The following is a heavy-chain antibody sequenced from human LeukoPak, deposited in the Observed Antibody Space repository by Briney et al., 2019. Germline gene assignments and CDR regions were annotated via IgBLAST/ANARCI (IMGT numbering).Heavy chain of an antibody. CDR1: GGSISSGSYY. Sequence: SQTLSLTCTVSGGSISSGSYYWSWIRQPAGKGLEWIGRIYTSGSTNYNPSLQSRVTISVDTSKNQFSLKLSSVTAADTAVYYCATSGVAVVFDYWGQGTLVTVSS. V-gene: IGHV4-61*02. J-gene: IGHJ4*02. CDR2: IYTSGST. D-gene: IGHD6-19*01. CDR3: ATSGVAVVFDY.